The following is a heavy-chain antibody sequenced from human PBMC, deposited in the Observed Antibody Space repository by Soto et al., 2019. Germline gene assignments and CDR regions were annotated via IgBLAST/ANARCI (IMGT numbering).Heavy chain of an antibody. CDR1: TDSSSFTNSY. Sequence: SETLSLTCTVSTDSSSFTNSYWGWIRQPPGKGLQWIGSSSYNGGTFYNPSLKGRVVISFDTSKKQSSLQVTSVTAADTAVYLRARHRIEVVWRGFDFWGQGSPVTVSS. D-gene: IGHD3-10*01. CDR3: ARHRIEVVWRGFDF. V-gene: IGHV4-39*01. CDR2: SSYNGGT. J-gene: IGHJ4*02.